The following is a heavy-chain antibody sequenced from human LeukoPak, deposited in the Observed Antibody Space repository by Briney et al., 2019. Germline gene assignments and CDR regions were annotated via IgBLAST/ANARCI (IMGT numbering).Heavy chain of an antibody. CDR2: ISYDGSNK. D-gene: IGHD6-13*01. CDR1: GLTFSSYG. J-gene: IGHJ4*02. Sequence: GGSLRLSSAASGLTFSSYGMHWVRQAPGTGLEWVAVISYDGSNKYYADSVKGRLTISRDNSKNTLYLQMNSLRAEDTAVYYCAKGSSSSWYVFDYWGQGTLVTVSS. CDR3: AKGSSSSWYVFDY. V-gene: IGHV3-30*18.